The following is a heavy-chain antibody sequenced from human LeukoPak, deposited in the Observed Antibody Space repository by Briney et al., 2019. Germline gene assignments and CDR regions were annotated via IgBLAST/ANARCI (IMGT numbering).Heavy chain of an antibody. V-gene: IGHV3-48*01. CDR3: AKLVRMTTVTIWFDP. D-gene: IGHD4-17*01. Sequence: GGSLRLSCVASGFTFTSYSMNWVRQAPGKGLEWVSYISSSSSTIYYADSVKGRFTISRDNSKNTLYLQMNSLRAEDTAVYYCAKLVRMTTVTIWFDPWGQGTLVTVSS. J-gene: IGHJ5*02. CDR1: GFTFTSYS. CDR2: ISSSSSTI.